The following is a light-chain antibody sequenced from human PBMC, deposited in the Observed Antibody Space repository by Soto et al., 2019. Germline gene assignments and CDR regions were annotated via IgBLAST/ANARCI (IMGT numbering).Light chain of an antibody. CDR1: QSVSSY. CDR2: DAS. J-gene: IGKJ4*01. Sequence: EIVLTQSPATLSLSPGNRATLSCRASQSVSSYLAWYQQKPGQAPRLLIYDASNRATGIPARFSGSGSGTDFTLTIPSLVPEDFAVYYCQQRSNWPSTVGGGTKVEIK. CDR3: QQRSNWPST. V-gene: IGKV3-11*01.